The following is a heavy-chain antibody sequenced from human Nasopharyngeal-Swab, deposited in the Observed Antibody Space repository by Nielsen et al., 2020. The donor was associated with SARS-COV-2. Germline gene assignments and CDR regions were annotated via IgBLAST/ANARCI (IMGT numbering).Heavy chain of an antibody. D-gene: IGHD3-3*01. CDR2: ISSAGSDL. CDR3: ARRVGGFLEWIFAHDI. CDR1: GFSFSTNS. Sequence: GESLKISCAASGFSFSTNSMTWVRQAPGKGLEWVSSISSAGSDLNYADSVKGRFTISRDNAENSLFLQMSSLRAEDTAVYYCARRVGGFLEWIFAHDIWGQGTMVTVSS. V-gene: IGHV3-21*01. J-gene: IGHJ3*02.